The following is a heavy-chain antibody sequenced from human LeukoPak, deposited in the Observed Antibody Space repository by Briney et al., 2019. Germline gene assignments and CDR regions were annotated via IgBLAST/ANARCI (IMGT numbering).Heavy chain of an antibody. CDR3: AREYEPLFDY. V-gene: IGHV1-46*01. CDR2: INPSGCST. J-gene: IGHJ4*02. Sequence: ASVKVSCKASGYTFTSYYMHWVRQAPGQGLEWMGIINPSGCSTSYTQEFQGRVTMTRDTSTSTVYMELSSLRSEDTAVYYCAREYEPLFDYWGQGTLVTVSS. CDR1: GYTFTSYY. D-gene: IGHD3-16*01.